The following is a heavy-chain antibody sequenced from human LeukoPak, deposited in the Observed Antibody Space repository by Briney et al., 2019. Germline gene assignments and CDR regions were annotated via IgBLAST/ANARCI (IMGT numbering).Heavy chain of an antibody. V-gene: IGHV3-23*01. D-gene: IGHD2-2*01. CDR1: GFTFSSYA. J-gene: IGHJ4*02. Sequence: PGGSLRLSCAASGFTFSSYAMSWVRQAPGKGLEWVSAISGSGGSTNYADSVKGRFTISRDNSRNTLYLQMNSLRAEDTAVYYCAKSLIPAASEPYWGQGTLVTASS. CDR3: AKSLIPAASEPY. CDR2: ISGSGGST.